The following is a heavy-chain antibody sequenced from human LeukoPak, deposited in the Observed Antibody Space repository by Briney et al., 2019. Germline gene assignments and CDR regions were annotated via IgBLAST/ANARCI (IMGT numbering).Heavy chain of an antibody. V-gene: IGHV1-2*02. J-gene: IGHJ4*02. CDR2: IDPNSGDT. D-gene: IGHD1-26*01. CDR3: ARGSGSYYLGPVY. CDR1: GYSFADYY. Sequence: ASVKVSCKASGYSFADYYMHWVRQAPGQGLEWMGWIDPNSGDTNYAQKFQGRVTMTRDTSISTVYMELSRLRSDDTAVYYCARGSGSYYLGPVYWGQGTLVTVSS.